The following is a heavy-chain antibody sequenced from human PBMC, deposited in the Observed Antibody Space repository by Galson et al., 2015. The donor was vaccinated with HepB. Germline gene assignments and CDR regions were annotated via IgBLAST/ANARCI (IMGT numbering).Heavy chain of an antibody. CDR2: TYCRSMWYT. CDR1: GDSVSNNNAA. D-gene: IGHD6-19*01. V-gene: IGHV6-1*01. CDR3: AREEAGTYCFDN. Sequence: CAISGDSVSNNNAAWNWTRQSPSRGLEWLGRTYCRSMWYTDYAPSVKSRITVNPYTSTNQFSLEVTSVTPDDTAVYFCAREEAGTYCFDNWGQGTLVTVSS. J-gene: IGHJ4*02.